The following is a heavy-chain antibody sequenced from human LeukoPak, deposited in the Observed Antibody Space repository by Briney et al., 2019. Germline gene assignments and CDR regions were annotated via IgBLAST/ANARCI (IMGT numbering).Heavy chain of an antibody. CDR1: GGSFSGYY. V-gene: IGHV4-34*01. Sequence: PSETLSLTCAAYGGSFSGYYWSWIRQPPGKGLEWIGEINHSGSTNYNPSLKSRVTISVDTSKNQFSLKLSSVTAADTAVYYCARPVEGAMVRGPNVGRGWFDPWGQGTLVTVSS. J-gene: IGHJ5*02. CDR2: INHSGST. D-gene: IGHD3-10*01. CDR3: ARPVEGAMVRGPNVGRGWFDP.